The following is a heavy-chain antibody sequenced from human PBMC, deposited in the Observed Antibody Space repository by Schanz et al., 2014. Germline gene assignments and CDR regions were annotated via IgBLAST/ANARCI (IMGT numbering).Heavy chain of an antibody. CDR2: ITSDGGGT. CDR3: ARSPHYRERKQRSARPTTTNL. D-gene: IGHD1-26*01. Sequence: EVQLVESGGGLVQPGGSLIISCSASGFTFSDYALHWVRQAPGKGLKYVSAITSDGGGTYYADSVKGRFIISRDTSRNMLFLQMSSLTSDDTAVYYCARSPHYRERKQRSARPTTTNLWGQGTLVTVFS. J-gene: IGHJ4*02. V-gene: IGHV3-64D*06. CDR1: GFTFSDYA.